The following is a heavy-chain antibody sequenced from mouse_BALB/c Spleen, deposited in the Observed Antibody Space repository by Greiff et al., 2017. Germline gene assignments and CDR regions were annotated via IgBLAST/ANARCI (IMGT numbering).Heavy chain of an antibody. J-gene: IGHJ2*01. CDR3: TRLTGREGYFDY. V-gene: IGHV1-5*01. CDR1: GYTFTSYW. D-gene: IGHD4-1*01. CDR2: IYPGNSDT. Sequence: EVQLQESGTVLARPGASVKMSCKASGYTFTSYWMHWVKQRPGQGLEWIGAIYPGNSDTSYNQKFKGKAKLTAVTSTSTAYMELSSLTNEDSAVYYCTRLTGREGYFDYWGQGTTLTVSS.